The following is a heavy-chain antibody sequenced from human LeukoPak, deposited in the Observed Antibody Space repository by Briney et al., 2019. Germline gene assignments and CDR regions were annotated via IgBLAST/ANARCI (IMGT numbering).Heavy chain of an antibody. CDR3: AKDTFPWGMDV. D-gene: IGHD2-21*01. CDR1: GFTFSSYG. V-gene: IGHV3-30*18. J-gene: IGHJ6*02. Sequence: GGSLRLSCAASGFTFSSYGMHWVRQAPGKGLEWVAVISYDGSNKYYADSVKGRFTISRDNSKNTLYLQMDSLRAEDTAVYYCAKDTFPWGMDVWGQGTTVTVSS. CDR2: ISYDGSNK.